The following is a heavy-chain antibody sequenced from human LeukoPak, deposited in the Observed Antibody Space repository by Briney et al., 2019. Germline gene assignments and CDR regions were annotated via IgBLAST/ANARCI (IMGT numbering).Heavy chain of an antibody. CDR3: ARQAQTPYYYDGRGSDY. CDR1: GFTFSSYS. J-gene: IGHJ4*02. CDR2: ISSSSTI. V-gene: IGHV3-48*01. Sequence: PGGSLRLSCAASGFTFSSYSMNWVRQAPGKGLEWVSYISSSSTIYYADSVKGRFTISRDNAKNSLYLQMNSLRAEDTAVYYCARQAQTPYYYDGRGSDYWARETRFTVS. D-gene: IGHD3-22*01.